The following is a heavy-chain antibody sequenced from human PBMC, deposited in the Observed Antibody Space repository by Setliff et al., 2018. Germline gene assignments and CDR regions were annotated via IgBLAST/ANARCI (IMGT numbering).Heavy chain of an antibody. Sequence: GGSLRLSCIASGFTFSSYSMNWVRQAPGRGLEWVSSISGGGRYIYYADSVQGRFTISRDNAKNSLYLQMNSLRAEDTAVYYCARWTARAVDYWGQGTLVTVSS. D-gene: IGHD6-6*01. CDR1: GFTFSSYS. CDR2: ISGGGRYI. J-gene: IGHJ4*02. CDR3: ARWTARAVDY. V-gene: IGHV3-21*04.